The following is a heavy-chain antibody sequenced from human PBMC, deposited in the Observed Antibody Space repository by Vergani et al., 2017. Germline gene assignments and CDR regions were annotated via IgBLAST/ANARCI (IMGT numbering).Heavy chain of an antibody. CDR3: ARDGIAVAGTIWFDP. CDR2: ISSSSSYI. J-gene: IGHJ5*02. V-gene: IGHV3-21*01. D-gene: IGHD6-19*01. Sequence: EVQLVESGGGLVKRGGSLRLSCAASGFTFSSYSMNWVRQAPGKGLEWVSSISSSSSYIYYADSVKGRFTISRDNAKNSLYLQMNSLRAEDTAVYYCARDGIAVAGTIWFDPWGQGTLVTVSS. CDR1: GFTFSSYS.